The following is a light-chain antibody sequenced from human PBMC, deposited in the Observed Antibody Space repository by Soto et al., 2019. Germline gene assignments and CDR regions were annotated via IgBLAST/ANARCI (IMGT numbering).Light chain of an antibody. Sequence: QSVLTQPASVSGSPGQSITISCTGTSSDVGIYNYVSWYQQHPGKAPKLMIYQVTNRPSGVSNRFSGSKSGNTASLTISGLQAEDEADYYCSSYTGSNNYVFGTGTKVTVL. CDR1: SSDVGIYNY. J-gene: IGLJ1*01. V-gene: IGLV2-14*01. CDR2: QVT. CDR3: SSYTGSNNYV.